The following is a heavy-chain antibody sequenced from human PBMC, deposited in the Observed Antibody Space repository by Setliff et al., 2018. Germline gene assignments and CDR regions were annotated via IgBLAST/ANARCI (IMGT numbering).Heavy chain of an antibody. CDR3: AVDHVTNIAESGYGYTRIDP. V-gene: IGHV4-61*05. CDR2: IYYGGST. D-gene: IGHD6-19*01. J-gene: IGHJ5*02. CDR1: GGSISSSSYF. Sequence: TLSLTCTVSGGSISSSSYFWGWIRQSPGKGLEWIGYIYYGGSTNYNPSLKSRVTISVDTSKNQVSLKLSSVTAADTAVYYCAVDHVTNIAESGYGYTRIDPWGQGIPVTVSS.